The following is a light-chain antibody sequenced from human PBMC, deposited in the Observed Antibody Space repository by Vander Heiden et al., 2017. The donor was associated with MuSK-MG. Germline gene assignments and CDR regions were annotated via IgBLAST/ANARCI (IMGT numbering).Light chain of an antibody. J-gene: IGLJ3*02. CDR3: QSTDSSDTWV. Sequence: SYELTQPPSVSVSPGQPARTPRSGAALPKQYAYWYQQKPGQAPVVVLYKDSERPSGIPERFSGASAGTTVTLTIGGVQAEDEADYYCQSTDSSDTWVFGGGTKLTVL. CDR2: KDS. V-gene: IGLV3-25*03. CDR1: ALPKQY.